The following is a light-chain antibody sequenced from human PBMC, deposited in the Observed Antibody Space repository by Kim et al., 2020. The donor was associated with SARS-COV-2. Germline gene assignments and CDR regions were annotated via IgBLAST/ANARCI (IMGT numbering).Light chain of an antibody. Sequence: IVMTQSPATLSVSPGERVTLSCRASQSVRNNLAWYQQRPGQAPRLLIYGASTRATDISARFSGSGSGTEFTLTIRSLQSEDFAVYYCQQYNDWPRRTFGGGTKVDIK. J-gene: IGKJ4*01. CDR3: QQYNDWPRRT. V-gene: IGKV3-15*01. CDR2: GAS. CDR1: QSVRNN.